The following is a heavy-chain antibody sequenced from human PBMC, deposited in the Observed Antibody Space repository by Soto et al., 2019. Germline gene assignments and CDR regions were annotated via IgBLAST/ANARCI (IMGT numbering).Heavy chain of an antibody. V-gene: IGHV1-69*12. J-gene: IGHJ4*02. CDR2: IIPIFGTA. CDR1: GGTFSSYA. CDR3: ARVRLDYYDSSGYYYVFDY. Sequence: QVQLVQSGAEVKKPGSSVKVSCKASGGTFSSYAISWVRQAPGQGLEWMGGIIPIFGTANYAQKFQGRVTITADESTSXAXKELSSLRSEDTAVYYCARVRLDYYDSSGYYYVFDYWGQGTLVTVSS. D-gene: IGHD3-22*01.